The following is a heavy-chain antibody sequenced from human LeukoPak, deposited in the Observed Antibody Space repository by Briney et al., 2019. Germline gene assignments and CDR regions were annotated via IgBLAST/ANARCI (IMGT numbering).Heavy chain of an antibody. CDR3: ARESYSAFDY. CDR1: GFTFSSYG. CDR2: IWYDGSNK. J-gene: IGHJ4*02. Sequence: GRSLRLSCAASGFTFSSYGMHWVRQAPGKGLEWVAVIWYDGSNKHYADSVKGRFTISRDNSKNTLYLQMNSLRAEDTAVYYCARESYSAFDYWGQGTLVTVSS. V-gene: IGHV3-33*01. D-gene: IGHD3-10*01.